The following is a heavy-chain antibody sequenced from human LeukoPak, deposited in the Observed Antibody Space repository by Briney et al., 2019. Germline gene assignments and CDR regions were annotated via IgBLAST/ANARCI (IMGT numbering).Heavy chain of an antibody. CDR1: GFTFSGFW. CDR2: INSDGSEG. V-gene: IGHV3-7*03. J-gene: IGHJ3*01. CDR3: ARSSYSSSSSV. D-gene: IGHD6-6*01. Sequence: GGSLRLSCADSGFTFSGFWMSWSCQALGKGLEWVASINSDGSEGYYADVVKGRFTISRDNAKNSLYLQINSLRAEDTPVYYCARSSYSSSSSVWGQGTMVTVSS.